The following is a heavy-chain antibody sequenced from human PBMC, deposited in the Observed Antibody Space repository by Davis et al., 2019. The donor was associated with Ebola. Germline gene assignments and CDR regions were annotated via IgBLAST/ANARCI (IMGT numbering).Heavy chain of an antibody. CDR1: GGSISSSSYY. D-gene: IGHD2-21*02. J-gene: IGHJ2*01. V-gene: IGHV4-61*02. CDR3: ARETKDRVTASRYFDL. Sequence: LRLSCTVSGGSISSSSYYWSWIRQPAGKGLEWIGRIYTSGSTNYNPSLKSRVTMSVDTSKNQFSLKLSSVTAADTAVYYCARETKDRVTASRYFDLWGRGTLVTVSS. CDR2: IYTSGST.